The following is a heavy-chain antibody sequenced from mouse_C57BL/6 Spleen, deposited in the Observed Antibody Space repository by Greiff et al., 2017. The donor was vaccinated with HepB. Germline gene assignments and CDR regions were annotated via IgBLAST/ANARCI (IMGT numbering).Heavy chain of an antibody. CDR1: GYTFTSYW. CDR2: IHPNSGST. CDR3: ARSAVYYGSVFDY. J-gene: IGHJ2*01. D-gene: IGHD1-1*01. V-gene: IGHV1-64*01. Sequence: VQLQQPGAELVKPGASVKLSCKASGYTFTSYWMHWVKQRPGQGLEWIGMIHPNSGSTNYNEKFKSKATLTVDKSSSTAYMQLSSLTSEDSAVYYCARSAVYYGSVFDYWGQGTTLTGSS.